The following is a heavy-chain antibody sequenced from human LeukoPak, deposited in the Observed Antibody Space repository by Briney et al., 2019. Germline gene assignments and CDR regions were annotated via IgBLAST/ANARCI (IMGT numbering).Heavy chain of an antibody. V-gene: IGHV3-74*01. D-gene: IGHD4-23*01. CDR3: ARDRWNFDY. CDR2: INSDGTSI. Sequence: GRSLRLSCAASGFTFSDYWMHWVRQAPGKGLVWVSRINSDGTSISYADSVKGRFTISRDNAKNTLYLQMNSLRAEDSAVYYCARDRWNFDYWGQGTLDTVSS. J-gene: IGHJ4*02. CDR1: GFTFSDYW.